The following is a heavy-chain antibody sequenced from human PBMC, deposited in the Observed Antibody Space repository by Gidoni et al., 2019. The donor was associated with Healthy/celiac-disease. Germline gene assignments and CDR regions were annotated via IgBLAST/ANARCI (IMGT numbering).Heavy chain of an antibody. V-gene: IGHV3-43*01. J-gene: IGHJ4*02. D-gene: IGHD6-19*01. Sequence: EVQLVESGGVVVQPGGSLRLSCAASGFTFDAYTMHWVRQPPGKGLEWVSLISWDGISTYYADSVKGRFTISRDNSKNSLFLQMNSLRTEDTALYYCAKDALRYSSGWTSYYFDYWGQGTLVTVSS. CDR1: GFTFDAYT. CDR3: AKDALRYSSGWTSYYFDY. CDR2: ISWDGIST.